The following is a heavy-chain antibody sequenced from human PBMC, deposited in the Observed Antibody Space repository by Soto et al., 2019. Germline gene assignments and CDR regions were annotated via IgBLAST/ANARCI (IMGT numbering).Heavy chain of an antibody. CDR3: ARVGRITMVRGVITYFDY. Sequence: EVQLVESGGGLVQPGGSLRLSCAASGFTVSSNYMSWVRQAPGKGLEWVSVIYSGGSTYYADSVKGRFTISRDNCKNTLYLQMNSLRAEDTAVYYCARVGRITMVRGVITYFDYWGQGTLVTVSS. V-gene: IGHV3-66*01. CDR1: GFTVSSNY. D-gene: IGHD3-10*01. CDR2: IYSGGST. J-gene: IGHJ4*02.